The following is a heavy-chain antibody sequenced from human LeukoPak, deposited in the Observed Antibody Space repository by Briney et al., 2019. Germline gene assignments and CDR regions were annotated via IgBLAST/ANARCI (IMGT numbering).Heavy chain of an antibody. D-gene: IGHD4-11*01. CDR1: GFTFISYA. CDR2: ISGSADET. CDR3: AKVSNYSMRYYYYYMDV. J-gene: IGHJ6*03. Sequence: GGSLRLSCAASGFTFISYAMSWVRQAPGKGLEWVSAISGSADETNYADSVKGRFTISRDNSKNTLYLQMNSLRAEDTAVYYCAKVSNYSMRYYYYYMDVWGKGTTVTVSS. V-gene: IGHV3-23*01.